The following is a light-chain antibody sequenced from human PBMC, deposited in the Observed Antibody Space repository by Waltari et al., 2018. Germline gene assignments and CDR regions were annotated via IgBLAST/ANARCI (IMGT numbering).Light chain of an antibody. CDR2: DIN. CDR3: CSYVGSNIYWV. Sequence: QSALTQPRSVSGSPGQSVTISCTGTSSDVGGCNYVSWYQQHPDKAPKLIIYDINKRPSGVPERFSGSKSGNTASLTISGLQAEDEADYYCCSYVGSNIYWVFGGGTKLTVL. V-gene: IGLV2-11*01. J-gene: IGLJ3*02. CDR1: SSDVGGCNY.